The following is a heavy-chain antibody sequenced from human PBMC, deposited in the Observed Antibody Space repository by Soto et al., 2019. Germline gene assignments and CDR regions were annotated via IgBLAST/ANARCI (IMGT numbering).Heavy chain of an antibody. CDR3: AKHSGYDHYYGMDV. CDR1: ILSFDIYA. Sequence: EVQLLESGGGVVQPGGSLRLSCAASILSFDIYAMSWVRQAPGKGLEWGSATTGSGGTAYYAGSVKGRFTISRDNSKNTLYLQMDSLRAEDTAVYYCAKHSGYDHYYGMDVWGQGTTVTVSS. J-gene: IGHJ6*02. D-gene: IGHD5-12*01. CDR2: TTGSGGTA. V-gene: IGHV3-23*01.